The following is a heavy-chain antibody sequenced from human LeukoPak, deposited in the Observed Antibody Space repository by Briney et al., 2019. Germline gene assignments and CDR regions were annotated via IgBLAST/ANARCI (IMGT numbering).Heavy chain of an antibody. J-gene: IGHJ6*03. CDR2: ISPNSGDT. V-gene: IGHV1-2*04. D-gene: IGHD6-19*01. Sequence: ASVKVSCKASGYTFTGHYMHWVRQAPGQGLEWMGWISPNSGDTDYAQKFQGWVTMTRDTSINTAYTELSRLTSDDTAVYYCARAAIAVAGDYHYHYMDVWGKGTTVTVSS. CDR1: GYTFTGHY. CDR3: ARAAIAVAGDYHYHYMDV.